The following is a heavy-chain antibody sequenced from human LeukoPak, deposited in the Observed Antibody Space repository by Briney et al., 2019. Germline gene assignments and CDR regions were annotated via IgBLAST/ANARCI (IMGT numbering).Heavy chain of an antibody. V-gene: IGHV3-21*01. CDR3: ASRSTWSLSLDY. CDR2: ISSSSSYI. Sequence: PGGSLRLSCAASGFTFSSYSMNWVRQAPGKGLEWVSSISSSSSYIYYADSVKGRFTISRVNAKNSLYLQMNSLRAEDTAVYYCASRSTWSLSLDYWGQGTLVTVSS. CDR1: GFTFSSYS. J-gene: IGHJ4*02. D-gene: IGHD5/OR15-5a*01.